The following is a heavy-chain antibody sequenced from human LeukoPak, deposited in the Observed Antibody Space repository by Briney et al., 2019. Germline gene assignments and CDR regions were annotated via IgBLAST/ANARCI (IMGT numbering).Heavy chain of an antibody. V-gene: IGHV1-8*03. CDR3: ARGRGFIAAAGQFDP. D-gene: IGHD6-13*01. Sequence: GSSVKVSCKASGGTFSSYAISWVRQATGQGLEWMGWMNPNSGNTGYAQKFQGRVTITRNTSISTAYMELSSLRSEDTAVYYCARGRGFIAAAGQFDPWGQGTLVTVSS. CDR1: GGTFSSYA. J-gene: IGHJ5*02. CDR2: MNPNSGNT.